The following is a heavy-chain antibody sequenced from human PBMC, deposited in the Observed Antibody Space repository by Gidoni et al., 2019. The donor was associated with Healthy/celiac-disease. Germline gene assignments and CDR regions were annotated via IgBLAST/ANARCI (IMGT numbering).Heavy chain of an antibody. D-gene: IGHD3-22*01. CDR2: ISGSGGST. Sequence: EVQLLESGGGLVQPGGSLRLSCAASGFNFSSYAMSWVRQAPGKGLEWVSAISGSGGSTYYADSVKGRFTISRDNSKNTLYLQMNSLRAEDTAVYYCAKDLGYYDSSGSYWGQGTLVTVSS. CDR3: AKDLGYYDSSGSY. J-gene: IGHJ4*02. V-gene: IGHV3-23*01. CDR1: GFNFSSYA.